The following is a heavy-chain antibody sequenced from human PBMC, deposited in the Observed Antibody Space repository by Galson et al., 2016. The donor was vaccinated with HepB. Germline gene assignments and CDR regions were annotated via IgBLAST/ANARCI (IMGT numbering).Heavy chain of an antibody. CDR3: AKVPLGTSSFDY. CDR1: GDSIRGENW. Sequence: SETLSLTCAVSGDSIRGENWLSWVRQAPGKGLEWIGEIHNSGSPNYNPSLKSRVTISVDKSKNHLSLKLYSVTAADTAVYYCAKVPLGTSSFDYWGQGTLVIVSS. CDR2: IHNSGSP. J-gene: IGHJ4*02. V-gene: IGHV4-4*02.